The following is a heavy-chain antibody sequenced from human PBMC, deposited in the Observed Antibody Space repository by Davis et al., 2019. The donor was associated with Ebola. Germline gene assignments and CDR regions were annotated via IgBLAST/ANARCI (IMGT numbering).Heavy chain of an antibody. Sequence: GESLKISCKGSGYSFTSYWIGWVRQMPGKGLEWMGIIYPGDSDTRYSPSFQGQVTISANKSISTAYLQWSSLKASDTAMYYCARQRRAVVNWFDPWGQGTLVTVSS. CDR2: IYPGDSDT. CDR3: ARQRRAVVNWFDP. D-gene: IGHD6-19*01. CDR1: GYSFTSYW. V-gene: IGHV5-51*01. J-gene: IGHJ5*02.